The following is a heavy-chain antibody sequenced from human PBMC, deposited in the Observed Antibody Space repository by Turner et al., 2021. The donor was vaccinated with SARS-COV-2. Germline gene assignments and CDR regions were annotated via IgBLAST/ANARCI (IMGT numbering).Heavy chain of an antibody. CDR2: IYYSGST. Sequence: QLQLQESVPGLVKPSETLSLTCTVSGGSISSSSYYWGWIRQPPGKGLEWIGRIYYSGSTYYNPSLKSRVTISVDTSKNQFSLKLSSVTAADTAVYYGARLPVGYYGSGSYYHYGMDVWGQGTTVTVSS. CDR3: ARLPVGYYGSGSYYHYGMDV. D-gene: IGHD3-10*01. CDR1: GGSISSSSYY. V-gene: IGHV4-39*01. J-gene: IGHJ6*02.